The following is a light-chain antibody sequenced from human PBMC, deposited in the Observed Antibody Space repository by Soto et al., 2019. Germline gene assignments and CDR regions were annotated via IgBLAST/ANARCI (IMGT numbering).Light chain of an antibody. Sequence: EIVMTQSPATLSVSPGERATLSCRASQSVSSNLAWYQQKPGQAPRLLISGASTRATGIPARFSGSGSGTEFTRTISSLQSEDFAVYYCQQYNNWPQTFGQGAKVEIK. CDR3: QQYNNWPQT. J-gene: IGKJ1*01. V-gene: IGKV3-15*01. CDR2: GAS. CDR1: QSVSSN.